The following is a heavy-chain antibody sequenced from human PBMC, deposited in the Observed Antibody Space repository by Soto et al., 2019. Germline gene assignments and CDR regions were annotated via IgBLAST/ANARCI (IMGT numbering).Heavy chain of an antibody. CDR2: ISGGGGST. V-gene: IGHV3-23*01. CDR3: AKEQTANDYGARGFDY. CDR1: GFTFSSYA. D-gene: IGHD4-17*01. Sequence: PGGSLRLSCAASGFTFSSYAMSWVRQAPGKGLEWVSAISGGGGSTYYADSVKGRFPISRDNSKNTLHLQMNSLRAEDTAIYYCAKEQTANDYGARGFDYWGQGTLVTVSS. J-gene: IGHJ4*02.